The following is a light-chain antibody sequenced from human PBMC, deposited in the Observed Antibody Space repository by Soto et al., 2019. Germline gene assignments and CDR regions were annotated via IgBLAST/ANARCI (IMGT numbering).Light chain of an antibody. CDR3: GTWDSSLSAVV. CDR1: SSNIGNNY. Sequence: QSVLTQPPSVSAATEQKVTSSCSGSSSNIGNNYVSWYQQLPGTAPKLLIYDNNKRPSGIPDRFSGSKSGTSATLGITGLQTGDEADYYCGTWDSSLSAVVFGGGTKLTVL. CDR2: DNN. J-gene: IGLJ2*01. V-gene: IGLV1-51*01.